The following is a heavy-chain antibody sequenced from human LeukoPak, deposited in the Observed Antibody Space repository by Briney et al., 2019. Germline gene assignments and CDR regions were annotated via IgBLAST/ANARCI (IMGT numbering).Heavy chain of an antibody. CDR1: GGSISSGGYY. CDR2: INHSGST. Sequence: SETLSLTCAVSGGSISSGGYYWSWIRQPPGKGLEWIGEINHSGSTNYNPSLKSRVTISVDTSKNQFSLKLSSVTAADTAVYYCARHWVIGFSGWWFDYWGQGTLVTVSS. D-gene: IGHD6-19*01. J-gene: IGHJ4*02. CDR3: ARHWVIGFSGWWFDY. V-gene: IGHV4-34*01.